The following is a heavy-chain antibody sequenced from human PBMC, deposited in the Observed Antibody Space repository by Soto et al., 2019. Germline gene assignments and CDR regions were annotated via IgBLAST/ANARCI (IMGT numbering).Heavy chain of an antibody. Sequence: QVQLVESGGGVVQPGRSLRLSWAASGLTFSGYGMHWVPQAPGKGLEWVAFVSYDGNNEYYADSVKDRFTISRDNSKNTLYLQMNSLRAEDTAMYYCAKTITTPAVSSYSRDSTGRGALIDYWGQGTLVIVSS. J-gene: IGHJ4*02. CDR2: VSYDGNNE. CDR1: GLTFSGYG. V-gene: IGHV3-30*18. D-gene: IGHD3-3*01. CDR3: AKTITTPAVSSYSRDSTGRGALIDY.